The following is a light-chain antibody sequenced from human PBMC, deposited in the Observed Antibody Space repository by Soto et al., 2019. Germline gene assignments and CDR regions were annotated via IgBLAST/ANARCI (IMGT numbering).Light chain of an antibody. CDR3: AAWDGSLNVYV. Sequence: QSVLTQPPSASGTPGQRVTISCSGSSSNIGSHAVNWYRQLPGTAPKLLIYTTNQRPAGVPARFSGSKSGTSASLAISGLQSEDGADYYCAAWDGSLNVYVFGTGTKVTVL. CDR1: SSNIGSHA. J-gene: IGLJ1*01. CDR2: TTN. V-gene: IGLV1-44*01.